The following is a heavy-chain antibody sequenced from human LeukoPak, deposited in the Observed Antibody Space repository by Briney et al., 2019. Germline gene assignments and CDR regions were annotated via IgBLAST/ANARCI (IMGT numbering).Heavy chain of an antibody. CDR1: GGSISSSSYY. V-gene: IGHV4-61*05. D-gene: IGHD2/OR15-2a*01. J-gene: IGHJ4*02. Sequence: PSETLSLTCTVSGGSISSSSYYWSWVRQPPGAGLEWLAYIYYTGSTNYNPSLKTRLTISVDTSKNQFSLRPNSVTAADTAVYYCARFSQYYDSPTHYLDYWGQGILVTVSS. CDR2: IYYTGST. CDR3: ARFSQYYDSPTHYLDY.